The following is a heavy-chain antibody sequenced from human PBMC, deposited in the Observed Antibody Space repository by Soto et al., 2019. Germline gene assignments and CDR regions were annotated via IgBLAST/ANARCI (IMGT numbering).Heavy chain of an antibody. CDR3: ARDTSPYYYGSKYGMDV. V-gene: IGHV3-48*03. CDR2: ISSSGSTI. Sequence: PGGSLRLSCAASRFTFSSYEMNWVRQAPGKGLEWVSYISSSGSTIYYADSVKGRFTISRDNAKNSLYLQMNSLRAEDTAVYYCARDTSPYYYGSKYGMDVWGQGXTVTVSS. CDR1: RFTFSSYE. J-gene: IGHJ6*02. D-gene: IGHD3-10*01.